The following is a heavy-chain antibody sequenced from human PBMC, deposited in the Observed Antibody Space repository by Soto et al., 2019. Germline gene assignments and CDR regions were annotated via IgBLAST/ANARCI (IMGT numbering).Heavy chain of an antibody. CDR1: GDSISNLDYF. CDR2: IYKSATT. Sequence: GPGPRDTSETLSLTCSVSGDSISNLDYFWAWIRQPPGQALEYIGYIYKSATTYYNPSFESRVAISVDTSKSQFSLNVTSVTAADTAVYFCARGRYCLTGRCFPNWFDSWGQGALVTVSS. V-gene: IGHV4-30-4*01. J-gene: IGHJ5*01. D-gene: IGHD7-27*01. CDR3: ARGRYCLTGRCFPNWFDS.